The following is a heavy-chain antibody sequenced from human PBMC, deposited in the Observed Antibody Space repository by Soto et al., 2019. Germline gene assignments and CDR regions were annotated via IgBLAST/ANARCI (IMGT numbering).Heavy chain of an antibody. CDR1: GFTFSSYA. D-gene: IGHD1-26*01. CDR2: ISGSGGST. CDR3: AKDDGSYYVNAVDWFDP. J-gene: IGHJ5*02. Sequence: GGSLRLSCAASGFTFSSYAMSWVRQAPGKGLEWVSAISGSGGSTYYADSVKGRFTISRDNSKNTLYLQMNSLRAEDTAVYYCAKDDGSYYVNAVDWFDPWGQGTLVTVSS. V-gene: IGHV3-23*01.